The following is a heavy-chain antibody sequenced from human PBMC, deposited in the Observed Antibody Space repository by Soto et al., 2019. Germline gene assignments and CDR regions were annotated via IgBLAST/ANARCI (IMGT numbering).Heavy chain of an antibody. J-gene: IGHJ6*03. V-gene: IGHV3-15*01. CDR3: TTRYCSSTSCYYYYYYYMDV. D-gene: IGHD2-2*01. CDR1: GFTFSNAW. Sequence: GGSLRLSCAASGFTFSNAWMSWVRQAPGKGLEWVGRIKSKTDGGTTDYAAPVKGRFTISRDDSKNTLYLQMNSLKTEDTAVYYCTTRYCSSTSCYYYYYYYMDVWGKGTTVTVSS. CDR2: IKSKTDGGTT.